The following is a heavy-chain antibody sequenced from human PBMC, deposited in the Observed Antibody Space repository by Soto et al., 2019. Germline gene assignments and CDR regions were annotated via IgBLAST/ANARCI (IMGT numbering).Heavy chain of an antibody. CDR2: IYSGGST. CDR3: ARLVGARPYLQWFDS. V-gene: IGHV3-66*04. Sequence: PWGSLRLACAASGFIVNNHGPSGVRQAPGKGLEWFSVIYSGGSTYYADSVKGRFTISRDNAKNTLCLQMNSMRAEDPAVYCCARLVGARPYLQWFDSWGQG. J-gene: IGHJ5*02. CDR1: GFIVNNHG. D-gene: IGHD1-26*01.